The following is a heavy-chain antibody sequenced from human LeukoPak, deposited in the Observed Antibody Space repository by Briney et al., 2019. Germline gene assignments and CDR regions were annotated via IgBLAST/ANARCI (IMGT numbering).Heavy chain of an antibody. D-gene: IGHD3-10*01. J-gene: IGHJ4*02. Sequence: GGSLRLSCTASGFTFSSYWMHWVRQAPGKGLVWVSRINSDGSSTSYADSVKGRFTISRDNSKNTLYLQMNSLRAEDTAVYYCANTNQDYYGSGSYRPDYWGQGTLVTVSS. CDR3: ANTNQDYYGSGSYRPDY. CDR2: INSDGSST. CDR1: GFTFSSYW. V-gene: IGHV3-74*01.